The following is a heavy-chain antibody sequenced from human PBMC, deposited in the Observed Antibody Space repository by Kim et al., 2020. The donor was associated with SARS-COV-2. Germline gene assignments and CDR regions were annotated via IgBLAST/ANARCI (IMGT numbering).Heavy chain of an antibody. CDR3: AKEPFNKVTSPDFSYGFDY. J-gene: IGHJ4*03. V-gene: IGHV3-30*18. Sequence: GGSLRLSCAASGFAFSNHSMHWVRQAPGKGLEWVAVISFDGNDKFYGTSVNGRFTISRDNSQNTLFLQMSSLRTEDTAIYYCAKEPFNKVTSPDFSYGFDYWGQGTSVTVSS. CDR1: GFAFSNHS. D-gene: IGHD2-2*01. CDR2: ISFDGNDK.